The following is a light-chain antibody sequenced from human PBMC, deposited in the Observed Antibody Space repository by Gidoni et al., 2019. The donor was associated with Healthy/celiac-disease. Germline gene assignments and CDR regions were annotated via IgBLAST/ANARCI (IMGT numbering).Light chain of an antibody. CDR2: DAS. J-gene: IGKJ4*01. CDR3: QQYGNLPLT. V-gene: IGKV1-33*01. CDR1: QDISNY. Sequence: DIQMTQSPSSLSVSVGDRVTITCQASQDISNYLNWYQQNPGKASKLLIYDASNSETGVPSRISGSGSGTDFTFTSRRLQPEDIATYYCQQYGNLPLTFGGGTKVEIK.